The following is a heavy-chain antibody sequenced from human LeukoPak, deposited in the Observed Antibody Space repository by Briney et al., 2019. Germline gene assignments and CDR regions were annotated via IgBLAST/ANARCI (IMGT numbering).Heavy chain of an antibody. Sequence: GGSLRLSCAASGFTFSSYSMNWVRQAPGKGLEWVSSISSSSSYIYYADSVKGRFTISRDNAKNSLYLQTNSLRAEDTAVYYCARDPVLHGDVWGQGTTVTVSS. CDR3: ARDPVLHGDV. CDR2: ISSSSSYI. CDR1: GFTFSSYS. J-gene: IGHJ6*02. V-gene: IGHV3-21*01. D-gene: IGHD1-26*01.